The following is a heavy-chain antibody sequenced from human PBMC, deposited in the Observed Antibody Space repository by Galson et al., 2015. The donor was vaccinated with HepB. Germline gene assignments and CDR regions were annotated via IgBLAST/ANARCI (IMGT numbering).Heavy chain of an antibody. V-gene: IGHV3-21*01. CDR2: ISSSSSYI. D-gene: IGHD1-26*01. CDR3: ASIVGANDYFDY. CDR1: GFTFSSYS. Sequence: SLRLSCAASGFTFSSYSMNWVRQAPGKGLEWVSSISSSSSYIYYADSVKGRFTISRDNAKNSLYLQMNSLRAEDTAVYYCASIVGANDYFDYWGQGTLVTVSS. J-gene: IGHJ4*02.